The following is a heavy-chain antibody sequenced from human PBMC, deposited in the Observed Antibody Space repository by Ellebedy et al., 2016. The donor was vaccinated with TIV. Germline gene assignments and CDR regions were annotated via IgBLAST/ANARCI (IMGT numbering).Heavy chain of an antibody. D-gene: IGHD2-2*01. CDR3: ARDAPHPAAMGSGWFDP. J-gene: IGHJ5*02. CDR1: GFTFSSYS. CDR2: ISSSSSYI. V-gene: IGHV3-21*01. Sequence: GGSLRLXCAASGFTFSSYSMNWVRQAPGKGLVWVSSISSSSSYIYYADSVKGRFTISRDNAKNSLYLQMNSLRAEDTAVYYCARDAPHPAAMGSGWFDPWGQGTLVTVSS.